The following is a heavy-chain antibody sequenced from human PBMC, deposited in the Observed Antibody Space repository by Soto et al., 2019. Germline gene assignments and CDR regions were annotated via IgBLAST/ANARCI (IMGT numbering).Heavy chain of an antibody. J-gene: IGHJ4*02. Sequence: QVQLQESGPGLVKPSETLSLTCTVSGGSMRGQHWSWIRQPPGKGLEWIGHHSDSTNYNPSLKSRITISTDPSKNQLSLKLRSVTGAVTAVYYCATYTVGEGGRCYWVQGAQVTVSS. V-gene: IGHV4-4*09. CDR2: HHSDST. D-gene: IGHD3-16*01. CDR1: GGSMRGQH. CDR3: ATYTVGEGGRCY.